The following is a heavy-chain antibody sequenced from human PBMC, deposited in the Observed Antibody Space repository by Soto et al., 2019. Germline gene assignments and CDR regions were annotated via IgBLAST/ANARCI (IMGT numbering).Heavy chain of an antibody. V-gene: IGHV4-39*02. CDR2: INYRWPA. CDR3: ANYFMSRPWFDT. J-gene: IGHJ5*02. D-gene: IGHD6-6*01. CDR1: GGSINNSTSF. Sequence: SETLSLTCSVSGGSINNSTSFWGWLRQSPGKGLEWIATINYRWPAEYNPSLKSRVTIPVDRSRNVLSLQMNYVTAPDTAVYYCANYFMSRPWFDTWGQGTLVTVSS.